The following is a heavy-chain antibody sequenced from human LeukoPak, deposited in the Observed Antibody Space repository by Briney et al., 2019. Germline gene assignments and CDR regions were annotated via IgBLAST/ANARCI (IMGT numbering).Heavy chain of an antibody. V-gene: IGHV4-59*01. D-gene: IGHD5-18*01. J-gene: IGHJ6*02. Sequence: PSETLSLICSVSGGSISSYYWTWNRQPPGKGLEWMGYVYYSGSTNYSPSLKSRVTISLHTSKNHFALKLSSVAAADTAVYYCARDSGYRYGLGYYYGMDVWGQGTTVTVSS. CDR3: ARDSGYRYGLGYYYGMDV. CDR1: GGSISSYY. CDR2: VYYSGST.